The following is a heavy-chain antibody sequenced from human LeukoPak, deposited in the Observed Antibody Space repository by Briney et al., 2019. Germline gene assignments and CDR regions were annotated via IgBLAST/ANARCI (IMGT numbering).Heavy chain of an antibody. J-gene: IGHJ4*02. CDR1: GFTFSSYV. Sequence: PGRSLRLSCAASGFTFSSYVKPWVRQAPGKGLEWVAVISYDGSNKYYADSVKGRFTISRDNSKNTLYLQMNSLRAEDTAVYYCAKSGLRFLEWLFSPVDYWGQGTLVTVSS. CDR3: AKSGLRFLEWLFSPVDY. D-gene: IGHD3-3*01. CDR2: ISYDGSNK. V-gene: IGHV3-30*18.